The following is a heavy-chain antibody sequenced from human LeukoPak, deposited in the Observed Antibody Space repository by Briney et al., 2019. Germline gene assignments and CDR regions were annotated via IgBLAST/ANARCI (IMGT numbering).Heavy chain of an antibody. Sequence: ASVKVSCKASGYTFTSYDINWVRQATGQGLEWMGWMNPNSGNTGYAQKFQGRVTITRNTSISTAYMELSSLRSEDTAVYYCARSHIVVVPAAPWTYGMDVWGQGTTVTVSS. CDR2: MNPNSGNT. D-gene: IGHD2-2*01. V-gene: IGHV1-8*01. J-gene: IGHJ6*02. CDR3: ARSHIVVVPAAPWTYGMDV. CDR1: GYTFTSYD.